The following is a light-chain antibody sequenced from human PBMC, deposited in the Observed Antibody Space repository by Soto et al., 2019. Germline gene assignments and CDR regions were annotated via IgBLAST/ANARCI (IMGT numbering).Light chain of an antibody. Sequence: VLTQPTSASGTPGQRVTISCSGSSSNIGSNTVNWYQQLPGTAPKLLIYSNNQRPSGVPDRFSGSKSGTSASLAISGLQSEDEADYYCAAWDDSLNGHVIFGGGTKLTVL. CDR1: SSNIGSNT. CDR3: AAWDDSLNGHVI. J-gene: IGLJ2*01. V-gene: IGLV1-44*01. CDR2: SNN.